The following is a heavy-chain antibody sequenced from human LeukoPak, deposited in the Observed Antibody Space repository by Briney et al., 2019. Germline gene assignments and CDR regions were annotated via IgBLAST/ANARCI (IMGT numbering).Heavy chain of an antibody. J-gene: IGHJ4*02. CDR3: AKDIDGYNAFDY. CDR1: GFTFSSYS. D-gene: IGHD5-24*01. CDR2: ISWNSGSI. V-gene: IGHV3-9*01. Sequence: GGSLRLSCAASGFTFSSYSMNWVRQAPGKGLEWVSGISWNSGSIGYADSVKGRFTISRDNAKNSLYLQMNSLRAEDTALYYCAKDIDGYNAFDYWGQGTLVTVSS.